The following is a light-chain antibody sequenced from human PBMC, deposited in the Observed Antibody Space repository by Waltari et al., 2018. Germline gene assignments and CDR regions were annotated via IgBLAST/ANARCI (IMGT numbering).Light chain of an antibody. Sequence: ELVLTQSPGTRSLSPGERATPSCKARQSVSSRYLAWYQQKPGQAPRLLIYGASSRATGIPDRFSGSGSGTDFTLTISRLEFEDFAVYYCLQYGYSPKTFGQGTKVEIK. V-gene: IGKV3-20*01. CDR2: GAS. CDR1: QSVSSRY. CDR3: LQYGYSPKT. J-gene: IGKJ1*01.